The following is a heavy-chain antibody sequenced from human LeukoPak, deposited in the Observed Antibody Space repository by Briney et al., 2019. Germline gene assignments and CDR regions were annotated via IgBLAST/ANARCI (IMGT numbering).Heavy chain of an antibody. Sequence: PSETLSLTCTVSGGSISSGGYYWSWIRQHPGKGLEWIGYIYYSGSTYYNPSLKSRVTISVDTSKNQFSLKLSSVTAADTAVYYCARDLSGYYNGWFDPGGQGTLVTVSP. V-gene: IGHV4-31*03. J-gene: IGHJ5*02. CDR1: GGSISSGGYY. CDR3: ARDLSGYYNGWFDP. D-gene: IGHD3-9*01. CDR2: IYYSGST.